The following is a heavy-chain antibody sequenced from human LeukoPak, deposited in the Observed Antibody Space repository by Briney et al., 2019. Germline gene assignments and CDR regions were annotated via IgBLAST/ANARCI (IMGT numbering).Heavy chain of an antibody. Sequence: ASVKVSCKASGGTFSSYAISWVRQAPGQGLEWMGGIIPIFGTANYAQRFQGRVTITADESTSTAYMELSSLRSEDTAVYCCASMVRGVMPWGQGTLVTVSS. J-gene: IGHJ4*02. CDR3: ASMVRGVMP. CDR2: IIPIFGTA. CDR1: GGTFSSYA. D-gene: IGHD3-10*01. V-gene: IGHV1-69*13.